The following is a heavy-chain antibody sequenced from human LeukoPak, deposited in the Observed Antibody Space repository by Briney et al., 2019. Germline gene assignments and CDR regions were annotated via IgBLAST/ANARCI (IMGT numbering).Heavy chain of an antibody. Sequence: PSETLSLTWAVSGYSISSGYYWGWIRQPPGKGLEWIGSIYHSGSTYYNPSLKSRVTISVDTSKNQFSLKLSSVTAADTAVYYCARHWGDTNWFDPWGQGTLVTVSS. CDR2: IYHSGST. D-gene: IGHD1-26*01. CDR3: ARHWGDTNWFDP. V-gene: IGHV4-38-2*01. J-gene: IGHJ5*02. CDR1: GYSISSGYY.